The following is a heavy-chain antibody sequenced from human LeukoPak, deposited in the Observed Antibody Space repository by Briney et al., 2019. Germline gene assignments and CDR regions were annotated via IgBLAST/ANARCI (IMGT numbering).Heavy chain of an antibody. J-gene: IGHJ4*02. CDR3: VRVGFTTSWSNLDY. V-gene: IGHV1-2*06. CDR1: GYNFPAYF. CDR2: INPNGGDT. D-gene: IGHD2-2*01. Sequence: GASVKVSCKAAGYNFPAYFMHWVRQAPGQGLEWMGRINPNGGDTNYAQKFQGRVTMASDTSISTAYMELNSLMSDDTAVYYCVRVGFTTSWSNLDYWGQGTLVTVSS.